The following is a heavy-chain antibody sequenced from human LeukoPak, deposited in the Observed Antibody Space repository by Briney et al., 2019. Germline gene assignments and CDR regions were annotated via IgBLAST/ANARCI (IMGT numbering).Heavy chain of an antibody. J-gene: IGHJ4*02. CDR2: INHSGST. D-gene: IGHD3-3*01. CDR3: ARRANYDFWSGNYFDY. V-gene: IGHV4-34*01. CDR1: GGSFSGYY. Sequence: KPSETLSLTCAVYGGSFSGYYWSWIRQPPGKGLEWIGEINHSGSTNYNPSLKSRVTISVDTSKNQFSLKLSSVTAADTAVYYCARRANYDFWSGNYFDYWGQGTLVTVSS.